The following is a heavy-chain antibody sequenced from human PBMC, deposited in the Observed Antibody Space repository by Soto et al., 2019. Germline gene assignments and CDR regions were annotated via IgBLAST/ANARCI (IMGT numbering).Heavy chain of an antibody. V-gene: IGHV1-18*01. D-gene: IGHD5-12*01. CDR1: GYSFNTNG. Sequence: GDSVKVSYKTFGYSFNTNGITWVRRTPRQGLEWMGWINPYNGNTTFAQKLQDRVTMTTAASTSTAYMVLASLRSDVTAVYYCARGGYEGNTYFCYRGQGTLVTVSS. CDR3: ARGGYEGNTYFCY. J-gene: IGHJ4*02. CDR2: INPYNGNT.